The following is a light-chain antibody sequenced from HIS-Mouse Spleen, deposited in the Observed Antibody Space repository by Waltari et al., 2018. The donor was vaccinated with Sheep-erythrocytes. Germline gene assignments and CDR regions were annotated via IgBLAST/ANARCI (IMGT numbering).Light chain of an antibody. J-gene: IGLJ3*02. CDR3: SSYAGSNNWV. Sequence: QSALTQPPSASGSPGQSVTSSRTGPSGDVGGYNYVPWYQQHPGKAPKLMIYEVSKRPSGVPDRFSGSKSGNTASLTVSGLQAEDEADYYCSSYAGSNNWVFGGGTKLTVL. V-gene: IGLV2-8*01. CDR2: EVS. CDR1: SGDVGGYNY.